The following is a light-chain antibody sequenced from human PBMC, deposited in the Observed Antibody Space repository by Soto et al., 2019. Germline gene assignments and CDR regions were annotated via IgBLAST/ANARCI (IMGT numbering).Light chain of an antibody. J-gene: IGKJ4*01. CDR3: QQSNSFPLT. CDR2: YAS. Sequence: DIQMPQSPSSVSASVGDRVTITCQASEGISSLLAWYQQKPEKAPKLVIYYASSLQSGVPSRFTSGGSVTDFTITISSLQPEDLASYYSQQSNSFPLTFGGGTKLQI. CDR1: EGISSL. V-gene: IGKV1-12*01.